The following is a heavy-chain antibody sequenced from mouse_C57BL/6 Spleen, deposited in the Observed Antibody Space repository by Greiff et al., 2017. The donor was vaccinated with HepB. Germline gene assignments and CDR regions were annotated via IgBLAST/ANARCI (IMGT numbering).Heavy chain of an antibody. Sequence: QVQLQQSGAELARPGASVKLSCKASGYTFTSYGISWVKQRTGQGLEWIGEIYPRSGNTYYNEKFKGKATLTADKSSSTAYMELRSLTSEDSAVYFCARSEMVTTRNAMDYWGQGTSVTVSS. V-gene: IGHV1-81*01. D-gene: IGHD2-2*01. J-gene: IGHJ4*01. CDR1: GYTFTSYG. CDR2: IYPRSGNT. CDR3: ARSEMVTTRNAMDY.